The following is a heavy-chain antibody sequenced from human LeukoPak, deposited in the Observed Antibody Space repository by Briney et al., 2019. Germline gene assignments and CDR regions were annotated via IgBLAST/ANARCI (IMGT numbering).Heavy chain of an antibody. Sequence: ASVKVSCKASGYTFTSYAMNWVRQAPGQGLEWMGWINTNTGNPTYAQGFTGRFVFSLDTSVSTAYLQISSLKAEDTAVYYCATVESMITFGGVIVRGQNFDYWGQGTLVTVSS. CDR1: GYTFTSYA. CDR2: INTNTGNP. V-gene: IGHV7-4-1*02. D-gene: IGHD3-16*02. J-gene: IGHJ4*02. CDR3: ATVESMITFGGVIVRGQNFDY.